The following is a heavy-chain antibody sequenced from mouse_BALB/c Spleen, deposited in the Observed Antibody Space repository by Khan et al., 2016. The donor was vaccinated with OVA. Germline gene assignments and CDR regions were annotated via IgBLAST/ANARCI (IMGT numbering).Heavy chain of an antibody. CDR2: ISGDSSTI. CDR1: GFTFSSYG. D-gene: IGHD1-1*01. J-gene: IGHJ2*01. Sequence: EVQLVESGGGLVQPGGSRKLSCAASGFTFSSYGMHWVRQAPEKGLEWVAYISGDSSTIYYADTVKVRFTISRDNPKNTLFLQMTSLMSEDTAMYYCATSYYYGYYFDYWGPGTTLTVSS. CDR3: ATSYYYGYYFDY. V-gene: IGHV5-17*02.